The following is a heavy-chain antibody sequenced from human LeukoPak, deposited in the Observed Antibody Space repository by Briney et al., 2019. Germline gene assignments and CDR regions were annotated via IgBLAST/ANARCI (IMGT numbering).Heavy chain of an antibody. CDR2: MNPNSGNT. D-gene: IGHD6-6*01. J-gene: IGHJ4*02. Sequence: ASVKVSCKASGYTFTSYGISWVRQAPGRGLEWMGWMNPNSGNTGYAQKFQGRVTITRNTSISTAYMELSSLRSEDTAVYYCARGQYSNNEVYYFDYWGQGTLVTVSS. V-gene: IGHV1-8*03. CDR3: ARGQYSNNEVYYFDY. CDR1: GYTFTSYG.